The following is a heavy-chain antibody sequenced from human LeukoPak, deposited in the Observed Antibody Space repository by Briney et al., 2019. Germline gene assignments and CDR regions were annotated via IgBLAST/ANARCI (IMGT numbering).Heavy chain of an antibody. CDR2: ISGSGGST. J-gene: IGHJ6*02. CDR1: GFTFSSYA. Sequence: GGSLRLSCAASGFTFSSYAMSWVRQAPGKGLEWVSAISGSGGSTYYADSVKGRFTISRDNSKNTLYPQMNSLRAEDTAVYYCAKRRTSASGSYAYVMDVWGQGTTVTVSS. CDR3: AKRRTSASGSYAYVMDV. D-gene: IGHD3-10*01. V-gene: IGHV3-23*01.